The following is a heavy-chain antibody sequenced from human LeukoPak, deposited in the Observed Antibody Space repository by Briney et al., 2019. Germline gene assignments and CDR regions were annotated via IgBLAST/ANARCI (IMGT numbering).Heavy chain of an antibody. J-gene: IGHJ4*02. D-gene: IGHD3-9*01. CDR3: AKERRRYFDY. V-gene: IGHV3-21*04. CDR1: GFTFSSYL. Sequence: KTGGSLRLSCAASGFTFSSYLMNWVRQAPGKGLEWVSSISSSSSYIYYADSVKGRFTISRDNAKNSLYLQMNSLRAEDTAVYYCAKERRRYFDYWGQGTLVTVSS. CDR2: ISSSSSYI.